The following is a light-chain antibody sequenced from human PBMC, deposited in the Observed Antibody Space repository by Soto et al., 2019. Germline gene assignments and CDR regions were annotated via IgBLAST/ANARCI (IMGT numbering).Light chain of an antibody. CDR1: SSNIGSNA. CDR2: SHN. CDR3: AAWDDSLNVLV. Sequence: QSVLTQPPSASGTPGQRVTISCSGSSSNIGSNAVNWYRQLPGTAPKLLLYSHNQRPSGSPDRFSGSKSGTSASLAISGLQSDDEADYYCAAWDDSLNVLVFGGGTKLTVL. J-gene: IGLJ3*02. V-gene: IGLV1-44*01.